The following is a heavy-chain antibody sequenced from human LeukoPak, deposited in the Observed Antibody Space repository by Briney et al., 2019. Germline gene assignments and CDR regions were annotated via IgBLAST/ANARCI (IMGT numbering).Heavy chain of an antibody. Sequence: PGGSLRLSCAASGFTFDDYAMHWVRQVPGKGLEWVSGISWNSGSIGYADSVKGRFTISRDNAKNSLYLQMNSLRAEDTALYYCAKGQGGFGLPGVFDIWGQGTMVTVPS. CDR2: ISWNSGSI. CDR1: GFTFDDYA. CDR3: AKGQGGFGLPGVFDI. J-gene: IGHJ3*02. D-gene: IGHD3-3*01. V-gene: IGHV3-9*01.